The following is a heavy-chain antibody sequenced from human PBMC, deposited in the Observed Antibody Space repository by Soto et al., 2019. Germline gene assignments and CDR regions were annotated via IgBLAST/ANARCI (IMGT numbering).Heavy chain of an antibody. Sequence: PGGSLRLSCAVSGSTFSDYYMSWIRQAPGKGLEWVSYISSSSSYTNYADSVKGRFTISRDNAKNSLYLQMNSLRAEDTAVYYCARWGYYDSSGYPGVRGAFDIWGQGTMVTVSS. CDR3: ARWGYYDSSGYPGVRGAFDI. CDR1: GSTFSDYY. V-gene: IGHV3-11*06. J-gene: IGHJ3*02. D-gene: IGHD3-22*01. CDR2: ISSSSSYT.